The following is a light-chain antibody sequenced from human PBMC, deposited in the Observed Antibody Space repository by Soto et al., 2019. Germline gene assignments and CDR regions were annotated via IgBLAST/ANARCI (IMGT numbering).Light chain of an antibody. CDR2: AAS. J-gene: IGKJ4*01. Sequence: EIVLTQSPATLSLSPGERATLSCRASQSVSSSLAWYQQKPGQAPRLLIYAASNRATGIPARFSGSGSGTDFTLTISSLEPEGFAIYYCQQRNNWPLTFGGGTKVEIK. V-gene: IGKV3-11*01. CDR3: QQRNNWPLT. CDR1: QSVSSS.